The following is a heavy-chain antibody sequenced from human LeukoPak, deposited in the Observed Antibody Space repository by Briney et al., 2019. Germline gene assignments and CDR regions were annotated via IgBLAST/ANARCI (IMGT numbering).Heavy chain of an antibody. V-gene: IGHV3-7*01. CDR1: GFSFGSYW. Sequence: VGSLRLSCAASGFSFGSYWMSWVRQAPGKGLEWVANINQDGSEKYYVDSVKGRFTISRDNARNSLFLQMNSLRAQDTAVYYCESDGLPFESWGQGTLANVSS. J-gene: IGHJ5*01. CDR3: ESDGLPFES. CDR2: INQDGSEK.